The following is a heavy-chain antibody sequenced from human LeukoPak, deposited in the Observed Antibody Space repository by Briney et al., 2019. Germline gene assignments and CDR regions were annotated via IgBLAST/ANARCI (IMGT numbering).Heavy chain of an antibody. Sequence: ASVKVSCKASGYTFTSYYMHWVRQAPGQGLEWMGIINPSGGSTSYAQKFQGRVTMTRDTSTSTVYMELSSLRSEDTAVYYCARGHLPQYSSSWYYFDYWGQGTLVTVSS. CDR2: INPSGGST. D-gene: IGHD6-13*01. J-gene: IGHJ4*02. V-gene: IGHV1-46*01. CDR3: ARGHLPQYSSSWYYFDY. CDR1: GYTFTSYY.